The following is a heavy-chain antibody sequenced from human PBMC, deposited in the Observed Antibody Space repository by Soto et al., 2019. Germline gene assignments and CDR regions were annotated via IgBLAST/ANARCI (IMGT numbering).Heavy chain of an antibody. CDR3: ARRSSWFGSDYYGMDV. D-gene: IGHD6-13*01. V-gene: IGHV3-21*01. J-gene: IGHJ6*02. Sequence: GGSLRLSCAASGFTFSSYSMNWVRQAPGKGLEWVSSISSSSSYIYYADSVKGRFTISRDNAKNSLYLQMNSLRAEDTAVYYCARRSSWFGSDYYGMDVWGQGTTVTSP. CDR1: GFTFSSYS. CDR2: ISSSSSYI.